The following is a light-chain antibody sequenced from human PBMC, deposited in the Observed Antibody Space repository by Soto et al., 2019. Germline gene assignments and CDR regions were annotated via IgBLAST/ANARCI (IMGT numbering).Light chain of an antibody. CDR3: QAWDSSTAHVV. Sequence: SYELTQPPSVSVSPGQTASITCSGDKLGDKYACWYQQKPGQSPVLVIYQDSKRPSGISERFSGSNSGNTATLTISGTQAMDEADYYCQAWDSSTAHVVFGGGTKVTVL. CDR1: KLGDKY. J-gene: IGLJ2*01. V-gene: IGLV3-1*01. CDR2: QDS.